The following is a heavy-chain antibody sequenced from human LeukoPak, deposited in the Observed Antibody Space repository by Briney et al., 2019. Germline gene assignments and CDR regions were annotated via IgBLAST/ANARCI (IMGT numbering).Heavy chain of an antibody. J-gene: IGHJ4*02. V-gene: IGHV3-48*01. CDR1: GFTFTSYS. CDR2: ISSSSSTT. D-gene: IGHD2-2*01. CDR3: ARDIVLVPAAI. Sequence: GGSLRLSCAASGFTFTSYSMNWVRQAPGKGLEWVSYISSSSSTTYYADSVKGRFTISRDNAKNSLHLQMNSLRVEDTAVYYCARDIVLVPAAIWGQGTLVTVSS.